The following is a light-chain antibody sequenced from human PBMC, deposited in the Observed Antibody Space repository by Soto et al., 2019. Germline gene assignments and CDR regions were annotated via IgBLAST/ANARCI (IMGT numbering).Light chain of an antibody. CDR3: QRRSNSLT. J-gene: IGKJ4*01. CDR1: QSVSSY. Sequence: EIVLTQSPATLSLSPAERATLSCRASQSVSSYLAWYQQKPGQATRLLIYDASTRATGIPARFSGSGSETDFTLSISSLEPEDFAVYYCQRRSNSLTFGGGTKVEIK. CDR2: DAS. V-gene: IGKV3-11*01.